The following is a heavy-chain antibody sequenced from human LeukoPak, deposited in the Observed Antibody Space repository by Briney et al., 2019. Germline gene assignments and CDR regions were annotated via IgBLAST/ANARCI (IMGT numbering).Heavy chain of an antibody. Sequence: SETLSLTCAVYGGSFSGYSWSWIRQPPGKGLEWIGYIYYSGSTKYNPSLKSRVTISVDTSKNQFSLKLSSLTAADTAVYYCARSDYSSSPFDYWGQGTLVTVSS. V-gene: IGHV4-59*01. CDR2: IYYSGST. D-gene: IGHD6-6*01. CDR1: GGSFSGYS. CDR3: ARSDYSSSPFDY. J-gene: IGHJ4*02.